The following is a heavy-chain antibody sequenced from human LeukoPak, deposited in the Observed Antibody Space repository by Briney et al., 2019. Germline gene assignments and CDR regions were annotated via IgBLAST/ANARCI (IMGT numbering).Heavy chain of an antibody. CDR1: GGTFSSYA. CDR2: IIPIFGTA. CDR3: ARGGRAALLFDY. V-gene: IGHV1-69*05. Sequence: ATVKVSCKASGGTFSSYAISWVRQAPGQGLEWMGGIIPIFGTANYAQKFQGRVTITTGESTSTAYMELSSLRSEDTAVYYCARGGRAALLFDYWGQGTLVTVSS. J-gene: IGHJ4*02. D-gene: IGHD6-6*01.